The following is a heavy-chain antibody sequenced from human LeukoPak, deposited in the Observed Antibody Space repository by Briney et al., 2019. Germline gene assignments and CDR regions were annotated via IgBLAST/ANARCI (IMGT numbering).Heavy chain of an antibody. J-gene: IGHJ4*02. CDR1: GFTFNTYT. CDR2: ISSSGSTI. Sequence: GGSLRLSCAASGFTFNTYTINWVRQAPGKGLEWISHISSSGSTIYYADFLRGRFTISRDNAKNSVYLQMNSLRAEDTAVYYCARASGVSVPAGYWGQGTLVTVSS. CDR3: ARASGVSVPAGY. V-gene: IGHV3-48*04. D-gene: IGHD2-8*01.